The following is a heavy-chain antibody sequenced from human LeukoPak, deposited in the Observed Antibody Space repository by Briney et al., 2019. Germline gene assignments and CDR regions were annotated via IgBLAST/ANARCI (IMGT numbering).Heavy chain of an antibody. V-gene: IGHV4-34*01. Sequence: PSETLSLTCTVSGGSISSYYWSWIRQPPGKGLEWIGEINHSGSTNYNPSLKSRVTISVDTSKNQFSLKLSSVTAADTAVYYCASGVEPTFDYWGQGTLVTVSS. CDR2: INHSGST. J-gene: IGHJ4*02. CDR1: GGSISSYY. CDR3: ASGVEPTFDY.